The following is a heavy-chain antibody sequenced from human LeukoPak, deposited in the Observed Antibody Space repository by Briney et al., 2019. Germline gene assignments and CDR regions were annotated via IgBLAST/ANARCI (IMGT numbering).Heavy chain of an antibody. CDR2: ISGSGGST. CDR1: GFTSSSYA. CDR3: AKDQDRYGSGSWPFDY. J-gene: IGHJ4*02. V-gene: IGHV3-23*01. D-gene: IGHD3-10*01. Sequence: GGSLRLSCAASGFTSSSYAMSWVRQAPGKGLEWVSAISGSGGSTYYADSVKGRFTISRDNPKNTLYLQMNSLRAEDTAVYYCAKDQDRYGSGSWPFDYWGQGTLVTVSS.